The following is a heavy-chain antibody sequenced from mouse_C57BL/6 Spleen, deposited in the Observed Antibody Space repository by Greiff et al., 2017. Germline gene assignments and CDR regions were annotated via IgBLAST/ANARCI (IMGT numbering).Heavy chain of an antibody. CDR2: ISSGGSYT. Sequence: EVKLEESGGDLVKPGGSLKLSCAASGFTFSSYGMSWVRQTPDKRLEWVATISSGGSYTYYPDSVKGRFTISRDNAKNTLYLQMSSLKSEDTAMYYCARHGGTEGFAYWGQGTLVTVSA. J-gene: IGHJ3*01. D-gene: IGHD3-3*01. V-gene: IGHV5-6*02. CDR1: GFTFSSYG. CDR3: ARHGGTEGFAY.